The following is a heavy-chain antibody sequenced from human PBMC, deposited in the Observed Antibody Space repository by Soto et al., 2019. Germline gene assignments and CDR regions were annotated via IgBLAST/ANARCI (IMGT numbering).Heavy chain of an antibody. Sequence: ASVKVSCKASGYTFSDYATHWMRQAPGQRLEWMGWISAGNGDTKYSQKFQGRVTITRDTSASTAYMELSSLRSEDTAVYYCARRAHYYDESGYYLGYFEYWGQGTLVTVSS. D-gene: IGHD3-22*01. CDR2: ISAGNGDT. J-gene: IGHJ4*02. CDR1: GYTFSDYA. CDR3: ARRAHYYDESGYYLGYFEY. V-gene: IGHV1-3*01.